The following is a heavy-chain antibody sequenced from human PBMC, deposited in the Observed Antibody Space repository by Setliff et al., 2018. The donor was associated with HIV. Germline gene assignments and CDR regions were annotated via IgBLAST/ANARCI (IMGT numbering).Heavy chain of an antibody. V-gene: IGHV1-69*10. D-gene: IGHD2-21*02. CDR1: GGTFGSYA. CDR3: ARGSRSRVVVTVPYYYMDV. Sequence: ASVKVSCKASGGTFGSYAISWVRQAPGQGLEWMGGIIPILGIANYAQKFQGRVTITADKSTSTAYMELSSLRSEDTAVYYCARGSRSRVVVTVPYYYMDVWAKGPRSPSP. CDR2: IIPILGIA. J-gene: IGHJ6*03.